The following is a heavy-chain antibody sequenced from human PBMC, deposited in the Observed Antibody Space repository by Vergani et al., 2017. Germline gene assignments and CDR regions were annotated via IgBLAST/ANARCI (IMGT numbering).Heavy chain of an antibody. CDR3: ARDLRLLYNRFDP. CDR2: TWYDGNNK. CDR1: GFTFNQYG. J-gene: IGHJ5*02. Sequence: QVQLVESGGGVVQPWRSLRLSCAASGFTFNQYGMHWVRQAPGTGLGWVAVTWYDGNNKQYADSVKGRLTISRDNSKRTMYLQMNSLRDEDTGVYYCARDLRLLYNRFDPWGQGTLVTVSS. V-gene: IGHV3-33*01. D-gene: IGHD1-14*01.